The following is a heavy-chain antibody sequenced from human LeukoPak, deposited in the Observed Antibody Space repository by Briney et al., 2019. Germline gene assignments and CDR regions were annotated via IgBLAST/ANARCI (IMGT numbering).Heavy chain of an antibody. V-gene: IGHV1-2*02. J-gene: IGHJ4*02. Sequence: ASVKVSCKASGYTFTGYYMHWVRQAPGQGLEWMGWINPNSGGTNYAQKFQGRVTMTRDTSISTAYMELSRLRSDDTAVYYRARHYGSGSTFDYWGQGTLVTVSS. CDR1: GYTFTGYY. D-gene: IGHD3-10*01. CDR3: ARHYGSGSTFDY. CDR2: INPNSGGT.